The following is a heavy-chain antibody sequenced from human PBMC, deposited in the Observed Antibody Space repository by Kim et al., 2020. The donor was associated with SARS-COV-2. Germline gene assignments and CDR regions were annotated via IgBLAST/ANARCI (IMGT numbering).Heavy chain of an antibody. CDR1: GFTFGYYW. V-gene: IGHV3-74*01. J-gene: IGHJ5*02. CDR2: IDDDVSTT. CDR3: ARYYYDSSGTLPPHNWFDP. Sequence: GGSLRLSCAASGFTFGYYWMHWVRQAPGKGLVWVSLIDDDVSTTTYADSVKGRFTISRDNAKRMLYLQMDSLRVEDTAVYYCARYYYDSSGTLPPHNWFDPWGRGTLVTVSS. D-gene: IGHD3-22*01.